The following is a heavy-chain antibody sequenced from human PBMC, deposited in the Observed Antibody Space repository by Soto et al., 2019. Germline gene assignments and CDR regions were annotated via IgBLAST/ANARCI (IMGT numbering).Heavy chain of an antibody. Sequence: PSETLSLTCTVSGGSFSSYYWSWIRQPPGKGLEWIGYIYYTGSIIYNPSLKSRVTMSVDMSMKQFSLKLNSVTAADTAVYYCARTTTLENYFDYWGPGTLVTVSS. V-gene: IGHV4-59*12. D-gene: IGHD2-15*01. CDR1: GGSFSSYY. J-gene: IGHJ4*02. CDR3: ARTTTLENYFDY. CDR2: IYYTGSI.